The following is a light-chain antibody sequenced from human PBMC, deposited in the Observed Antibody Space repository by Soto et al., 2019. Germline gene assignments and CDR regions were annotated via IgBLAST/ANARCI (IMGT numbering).Light chain of an antibody. CDR2: DAY. Sequence: DIQMTQSPSTLSASVGDRVTITCRASQSISRGLAWYQQKPGKAPKLLIYDAYSLESGVPSRFSGSGSGAEFTLTISSLQPDDFATYYCQQYNHYSGLTFGGGTKVEI. CDR1: QSISRG. J-gene: IGKJ4*01. CDR3: QQYNHYSGLT. V-gene: IGKV1-5*01.